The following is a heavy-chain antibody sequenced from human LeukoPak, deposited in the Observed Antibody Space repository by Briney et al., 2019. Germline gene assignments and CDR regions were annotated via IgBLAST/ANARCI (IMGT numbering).Heavy chain of an antibody. J-gene: IGHJ4*02. CDR1: GFTFSSYA. D-gene: IGHD2-2*01. V-gene: IGHV3-23*01. CDR3: AKEAFAVVPAAKSDY. Sequence: GGSLRLSCAASGFTFSSYAMSWVRQAPGKGLEWVSAISGGGGRYYADSVKGRFIISRDNSKNTVYLQMNSLRAEDTALYYCAKEAFAVVPAAKSDYWGQGTLVTVS. CDR2: ISGGGGR.